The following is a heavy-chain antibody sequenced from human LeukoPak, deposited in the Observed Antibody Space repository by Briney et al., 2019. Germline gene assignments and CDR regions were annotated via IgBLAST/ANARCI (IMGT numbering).Heavy chain of an antibody. J-gene: IGHJ1*01. D-gene: IGHD6-6*01. V-gene: IGHV4-59*01. CDR2: IYHSGST. CDR3: ARGGAARLHFQN. CDR1: GGSISTYY. Sequence: SETLSLTCTISGGSISTYYWNWIRQPPGKGLEWIGYIYHSGSTNYNPSLQSRVTISVDTSKNQFSLNLNSVTAADTAVYYCARGGAARLHFQNWGQGTLVTVSS.